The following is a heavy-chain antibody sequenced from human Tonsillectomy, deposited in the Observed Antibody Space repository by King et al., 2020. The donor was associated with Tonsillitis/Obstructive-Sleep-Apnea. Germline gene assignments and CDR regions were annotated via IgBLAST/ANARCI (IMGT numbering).Heavy chain of an antibody. CDR1: GFTFSDYY. D-gene: IGHD2-8*01. V-gene: IGHV3-11*06. CDR3: ATCTTSIRSVDY. CDR2: ISGSSSDT. Sequence: VQLVESGGGLVKPGGSLRLSCAASGFTFSDYYMTWIRQAPGKGLEWVSYISGSSSDTNYADSVKGRFTISRDNTKNSLYLQMNSLRAEDTAVYYCATCTTSIRSVDYWGQGTLVTVSS. J-gene: IGHJ4*02.